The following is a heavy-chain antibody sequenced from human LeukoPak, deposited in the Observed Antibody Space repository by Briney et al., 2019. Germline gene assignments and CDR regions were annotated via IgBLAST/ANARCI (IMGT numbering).Heavy chain of an antibody. Sequence: GGSLRLSCAASGFSFSNYGMHWVRQPPGKGLEWVALIQSDGSKTYSADSVKGRFTISRDNPRNTLYLQMNRLRPEDTAVYYCAKRYCKSATCRSDMDAWGQGTTVTVSS. CDR1: GFSFSNYG. D-gene: IGHD2-15*01. CDR2: IQSDGSKT. V-gene: IGHV3-30*02. CDR3: AKRYCKSATCRSDMDA. J-gene: IGHJ6*02.